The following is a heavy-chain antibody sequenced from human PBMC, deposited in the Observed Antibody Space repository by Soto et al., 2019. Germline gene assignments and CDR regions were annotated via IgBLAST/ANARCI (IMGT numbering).Heavy chain of an antibody. J-gene: IGHJ6*02. CDR3: ARVSWREKYGMDV. V-gene: IGHV3-11*01. Sequence: QVQLVESGGGLVKPGGSLRLSCAGSGFTFSDYYMSWIRQAPGKGLEWISYITFSGNTVYYADSLKGRFTISRDNAKNSLYLQMNRLRAEDTAVYYCARVSWREKYGMDVWGQGTTVTVSS. CDR2: ITFSGNTV. CDR1: GFTFSDYY.